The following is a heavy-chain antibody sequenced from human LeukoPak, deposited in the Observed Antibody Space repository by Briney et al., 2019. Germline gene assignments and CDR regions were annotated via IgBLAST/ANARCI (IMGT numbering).Heavy chain of an antibody. D-gene: IGHD3-16*01. J-gene: IGHJ4*02. CDR1: GGTFSSYG. Sequence: SVNVSCKASGGTFSSYGITWVRQAPGQGLEWMGGIIPIFGTANSAQRFQGRVTLTADESTSTAYMDLSSLRSEDTAMYYCAKVGLPYYYFDYWGQGTLVTVSS. V-gene: IGHV1-69*13. CDR3: AKVGLPYYYFDY. CDR2: IIPIFGTA.